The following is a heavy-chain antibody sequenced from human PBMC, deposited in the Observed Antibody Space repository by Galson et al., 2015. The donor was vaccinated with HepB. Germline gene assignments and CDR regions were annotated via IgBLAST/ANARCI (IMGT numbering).Heavy chain of an antibody. J-gene: IGHJ4*02. Sequence: SVKVSCKASGYTFTGYYMHWVRQAPGQGLEWMGWINPNSGGTNYAQKFQGRVTMTRDTSISTAYMELSRLRSDDTAVYYCARVSDWTSEGGEYFDYWGQGTLVTVSS. CDR2: INPNSGGT. D-gene: IGHD1-1*01. CDR1: GYTFTGYY. CDR3: ARVSDWTSEGGEYFDY. V-gene: IGHV1-2*02.